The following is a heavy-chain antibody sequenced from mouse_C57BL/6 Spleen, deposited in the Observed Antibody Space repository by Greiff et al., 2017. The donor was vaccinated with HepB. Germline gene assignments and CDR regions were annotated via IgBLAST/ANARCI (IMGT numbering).Heavy chain of an antibody. V-gene: IGHV1-62-2*01. CDR3: ARHGLIGSSPYWYVDV. J-gene: IGHJ1*03. CDR1: GYTFTEYT. Sequence: VQLQQSGAELVKPGASVKLSCKASGYTFTEYTIHWVKQRSGQGLEWIGWFYPGSGSITYNEKFKDKATLTADKSSSTVYMELSRLTSEDSAVYVGARHGLIGSSPYWYVDVWGTGTTVTVSS. D-gene: IGHD1-1*01. CDR2: FYPGSGSI.